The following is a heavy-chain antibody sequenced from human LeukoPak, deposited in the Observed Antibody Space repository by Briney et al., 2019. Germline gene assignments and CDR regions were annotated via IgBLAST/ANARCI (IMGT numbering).Heavy chain of an antibody. CDR3: ASVRHDPLKYYYHIDV. V-gene: IGHV4-34*01. D-gene: IGHD3-22*01. J-gene: IGHJ6*01. CDR2: ISPSGSP. Sequence: PSETLSLTCAVSGDSLSRYYWTGRRQPPGKGLEWLGEISPSGSPKYNPSLKSRATISVDTSKNQFYLRLTSLTAADTALYYCASVRHDPLKYYYHIDVWGKGTTVTVSS. CDR1: GDSLSRYY.